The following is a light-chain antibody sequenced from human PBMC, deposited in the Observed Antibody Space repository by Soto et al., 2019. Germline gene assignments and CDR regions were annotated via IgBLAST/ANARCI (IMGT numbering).Light chain of an antibody. V-gene: IGLV2-11*01. J-gene: IGLJ1*01. CDR2: DVS. Sequence: QSALTQPRSVSGSPGQSVTISCTGTSSDVGGYNYVSWYQQHPGKAPKVMIYDVSERPSGVPDRFSGSNSGNTASLTISGLQDEDEADYYCCSYAGSPRYVFGTGTKVTVL. CDR1: SSDVGGYNY. CDR3: CSYAGSPRYV.